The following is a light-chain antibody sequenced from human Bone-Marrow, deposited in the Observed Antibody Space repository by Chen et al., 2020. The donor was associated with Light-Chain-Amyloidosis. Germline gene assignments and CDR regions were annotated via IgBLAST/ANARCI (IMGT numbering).Light chain of an antibody. V-gene: IGLV6-57*01. CDR2: EDD. Sequence: FMLTQPHSVSESPGQTAIISCTRSSGSIATNYVQWYQQRPGSSPTTVIYEDDQRPSGVPDRFSGSSDRSSNSASLTISGLKNEDEADYYCQSYQGSSQGVFGGGTKLTVL. J-gene: IGLJ3*02. CDR3: QSYQGSSQGV. CDR1: SGSIATNY.